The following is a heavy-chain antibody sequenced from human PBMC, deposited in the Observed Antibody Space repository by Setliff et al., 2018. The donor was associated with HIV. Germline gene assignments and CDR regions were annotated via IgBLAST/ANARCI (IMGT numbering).Heavy chain of an antibody. CDR2: ISSYNDNT. CDR3: ARDDVGYCSGGSCYHLFDTFDI. Sequence: ASVKVSCKASGYSFTNYGISWVRQAPGRGLEWMGWISSYNDNTNYALNLQGRVTMTTDTSTSTAYMELRSLRSDDTAVYYCARDDVGYCSGGSCYHLFDTFDIWGQGTVVTGSS. CDR1: GYSFTNYG. J-gene: IGHJ3*02. V-gene: IGHV1-18*01. D-gene: IGHD2-15*01.